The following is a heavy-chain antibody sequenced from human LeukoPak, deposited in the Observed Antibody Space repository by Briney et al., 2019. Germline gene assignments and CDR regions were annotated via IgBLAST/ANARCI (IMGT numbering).Heavy chain of an antibody. CDR2: IDPNTGGT. CDR1: GYTLTGYH. CDR3: AREKPEYYYYYYIDV. J-gene: IGHJ6*03. V-gene: IGHV1-2*02. Sequence: GASVKVSCKASGYTLTGYHMHWVRQAPGQGLEWMGWIDPNTGGTKYAEKFQGRVTMTRDTSISTAYMELSRLKSDDTAMYYCAREKPEYYYYYYIDVWGKGTTVTVSS.